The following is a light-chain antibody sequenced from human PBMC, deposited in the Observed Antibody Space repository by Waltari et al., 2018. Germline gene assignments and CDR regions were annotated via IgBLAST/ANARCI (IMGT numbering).Light chain of an antibody. V-gene: IGLV2-23*01. Sequence: QSALTHPASVSGSPGPSITISCTGTSSDVGRYKLVSWYQQHPGKAPKLTIYEGSKRPSGVSNRFSGSKSGNTASLTISGLQAEDEADYYCCSYAGSSTLVFGGGTKLTVL. CDR1: SSDVGRYKL. CDR3: CSYAGSSTLV. CDR2: EGS. J-gene: IGLJ2*01.